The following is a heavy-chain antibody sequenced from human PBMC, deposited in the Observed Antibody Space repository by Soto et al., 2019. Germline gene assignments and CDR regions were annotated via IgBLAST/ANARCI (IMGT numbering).Heavy chain of an antibody. D-gene: IGHD2-15*01. J-gene: IGHJ3*02. CDR3: ARESGGSYCPDAFDI. V-gene: IGHV1-18*01. CDR2: TSAYNGNT. Sequence: QVQLVQSGAEVKKPGASVKVSCRASGYTVTSYGISWVRQAPGQGPEWMGWTSAYNGNTNYARMIQGTVTMTEDPSTSTAYMELRSLRSDDTAVYYCARESGGSYCPDAFDIWCQGTMVTVSS. CDR1: GYTVTSYG.